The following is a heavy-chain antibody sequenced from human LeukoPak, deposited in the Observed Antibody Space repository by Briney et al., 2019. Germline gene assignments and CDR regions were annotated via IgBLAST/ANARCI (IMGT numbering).Heavy chain of an antibody. J-gene: IGHJ4*02. Sequence: SETLSLTCTVSGGSISSSSYHWGWIRQPPGKGLEWIGSIYYSGSTYYNPSLKSRVTISVDTSKNQFSLKLSSVTAADTAVYYCARQVGNYYDSSGYSRYWGQGTLVTVSS. V-gene: IGHV4-39*01. CDR1: GGSISSSSYH. CDR2: IYYSGST. D-gene: IGHD3-22*01. CDR3: ARQVGNYYDSSGYSRY.